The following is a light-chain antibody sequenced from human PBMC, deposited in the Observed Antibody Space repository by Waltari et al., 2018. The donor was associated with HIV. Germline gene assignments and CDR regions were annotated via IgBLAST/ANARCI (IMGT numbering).Light chain of an antibody. CDR2: EVT. Sequence: QSALTQPASVSGSPGQSITISCSGTTSDVGSYNFVSWYQKHPGKAPKLMIHEVTIRAPGAATRFSCSKSGKTVYLTISGLQTEDEADYYCSSYANNNSVIFGGGTKLAVL. CDR1: TSDVGSYNF. CDR3: SSYANNNSVI. V-gene: IGLV2-14*03. J-gene: IGLJ2*01.